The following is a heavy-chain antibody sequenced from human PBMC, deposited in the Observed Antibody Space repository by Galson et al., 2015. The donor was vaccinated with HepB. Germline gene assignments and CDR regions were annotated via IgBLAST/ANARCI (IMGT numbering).Heavy chain of an antibody. J-gene: IGHJ4*02. V-gene: IGHV3-33*01. CDR2: IWHDGSSQ. Sequence: SLRLSCAASGLTFSNYGMHWVRQAPGKGLEWVAAIWHDGSSQYYIDSVKGRFTISRDNSKNTLYLQMDSLRADDTAVYYCTRDLASRNFDCWGQGTLVTVSS. CDR1: GLTFSNYG. CDR3: TRDLASRNFDC.